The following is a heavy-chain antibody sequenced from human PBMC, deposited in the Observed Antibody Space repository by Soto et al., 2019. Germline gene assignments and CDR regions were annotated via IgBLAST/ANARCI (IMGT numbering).Heavy chain of an antibody. J-gene: IGHJ4*02. CDR1: GFTFSSYE. CDR2: ISGSGSTV. V-gene: IGHV3-48*03. Sequence: PGGSLRLSCTVSGFTFSSYEMSWVRQAPGRGLEWVSYISGSGSTVFYADSLKGRFTVSRDNAKNSLFLHLNSLRAEDTGVYYCAKGHKHTMFDFWGQGTLVTVSS. CDR3: AKGHKHTMFDF.